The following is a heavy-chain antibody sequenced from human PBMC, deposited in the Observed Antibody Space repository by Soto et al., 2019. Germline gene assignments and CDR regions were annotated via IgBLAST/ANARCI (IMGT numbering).Heavy chain of an antibody. J-gene: IGHJ4*02. CDR1: GGSISSGDYY. CDR3: ASTSFGYTDGYRD. Sequence: QVQLQESGPGLVKPAQTLSLTCTVSGGSISSGDYYWSWIRQPPGKGLEWIGSIYYSGSTCYNPSLKSRVTISVDTLKNQFSLKLSSVTAADTAVYYCASTSFGYTDGYRDGGQGTRVTVSS. CDR2: IYYSGST. V-gene: IGHV4-30-4*01. D-gene: IGHD5-18*01.